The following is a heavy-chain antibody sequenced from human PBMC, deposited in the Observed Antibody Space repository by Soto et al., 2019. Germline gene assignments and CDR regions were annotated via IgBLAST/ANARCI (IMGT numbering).Heavy chain of an antibody. V-gene: IGHV1-2*02. CDR2: INPNSGGT. CDR1: GYTFTGHY. Sequence: QVQLVQSGAEVKKPGASVKVSCKASGYTFTGHYMHWVRQAPGQGLEWMGWINPNSGGTKSAQKFQGRVTMTRDTSISTAYMELSRLRSDDTAVYYCARESTGVVVVAATDYAFDYWGQGTLVTVSS. CDR3: ARESTGVVVVAATDYAFDY. J-gene: IGHJ4*02. D-gene: IGHD2-21*02.